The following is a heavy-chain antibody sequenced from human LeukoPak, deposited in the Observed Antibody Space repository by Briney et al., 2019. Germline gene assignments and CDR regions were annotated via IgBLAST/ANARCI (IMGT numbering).Heavy chain of an antibody. CDR1: GFTFSSYS. D-gene: IGHD2-15*01. V-gene: IGHV3-23*01. Sequence: GGSLRLSCAASGFTFSSYSMNWVRQAPGKGLEWVSAISGSGGGTYYADSVKGRFTISRDNSKNTLYLQMNSLRAEDTAVYYCATEALLPNAFDIWGQGTMVTVSS. CDR2: ISGSGGGT. J-gene: IGHJ3*02. CDR3: ATEALLPNAFDI.